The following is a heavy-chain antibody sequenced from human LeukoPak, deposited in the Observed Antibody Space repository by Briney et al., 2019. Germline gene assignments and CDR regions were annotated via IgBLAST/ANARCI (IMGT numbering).Heavy chain of an antibody. CDR1: GFTVSSYG. V-gene: IGHV3-30*18. D-gene: IGHD5-24*01. Sequence: GGSLRLSCAASGFTVSSYGMHWVRQAPGKGLEWVAVISYDGSNKYYADSVKGRFTISRDNSKSTLYLQMNSLRVEDTAIYYCAKGGPQFFDYWGQGTLVTVSS. CDR3: AKGGPQFFDY. J-gene: IGHJ4*02. CDR2: ISYDGSNK.